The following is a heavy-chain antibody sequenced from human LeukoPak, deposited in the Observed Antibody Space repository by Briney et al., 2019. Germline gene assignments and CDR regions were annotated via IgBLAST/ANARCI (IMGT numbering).Heavy chain of an antibody. J-gene: IGHJ6*03. V-gene: IGHV1-2*02. D-gene: IGHD3-3*01. CDR3: ARGDLRNYDFWSGYSPYYMDV. Sequence: ASVKVSCKASGYTFTAYYIHWVRQAPGQGLEWMAWIATNSGATNYAQQFQGRVTMTRDTSINTHYMELKNLISDDTAVYYCARGDLRNYDFWSGYSPYYMDVWGKGTTVTVSS. CDR1: GYTFTAYY. CDR2: IATNSGAT.